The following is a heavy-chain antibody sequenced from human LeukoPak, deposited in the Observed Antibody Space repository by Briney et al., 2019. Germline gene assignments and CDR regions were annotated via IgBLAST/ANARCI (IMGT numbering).Heavy chain of an antibody. D-gene: IGHD4-17*01. Sequence: PGGSLRLSCAASGFTFSSYSMNWVRQAPGKGLEWVSSINSSSSYIYYADSVKGRFTISRDNAKNSLYLQMNSLRAEDTAVYYCAREFHDYGDYFGAFDIWGQGTMVTVSS. J-gene: IGHJ3*02. CDR2: INSSSSYI. CDR3: AREFHDYGDYFGAFDI. CDR1: GFTFSSYS. V-gene: IGHV3-21*01.